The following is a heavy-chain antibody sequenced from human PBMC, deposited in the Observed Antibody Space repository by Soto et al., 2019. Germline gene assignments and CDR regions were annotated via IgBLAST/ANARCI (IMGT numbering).Heavy chain of an antibody. CDR2: IIGMVGVA. D-gene: IGHD2-15*01. J-gene: IGHJ4*02. CDR3: ARALGQYCSGGSCYEFDY. V-gene: IGHV1-69*02. Sequence: ASVKVCCKASGGTFCSCTMRWARQARGQGGGWVWRIIGMVGVASYAQKFQGRVTITAEKSTSTAYMELSSLRSEDTAVYYCARALGQYCSGGSCYEFDYWGQGTLVTVSS. CDR1: GGTFCSCT.